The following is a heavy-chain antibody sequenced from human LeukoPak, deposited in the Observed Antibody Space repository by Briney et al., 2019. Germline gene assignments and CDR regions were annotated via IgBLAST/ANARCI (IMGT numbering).Heavy chain of an antibody. CDR2: IIPISSKP. CDR3: ARDRGSGTYSGYDAFNI. D-gene: IGHD1-26*01. Sequence: ASLKVSCKASGGTFISHAICWVRQAPGQRLEWMGGIIPISSKPNNAQKYQGRVSFSNDEATSTDYMELSSLRFEDTAMYFCARDRGSGTYSGYDAFNIWGQGTLVIVSS. J-gene: IGHJ3*02. V-gene: IGHV1-69*05. CDR1: GGTFISHA.